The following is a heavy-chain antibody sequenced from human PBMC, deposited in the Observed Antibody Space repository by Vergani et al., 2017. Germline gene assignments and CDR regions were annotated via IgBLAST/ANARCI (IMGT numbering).Heavy chain of an antibody. V-gene: IGHV1-2*02. CDR3: AGTSGSYTTDAFDI. CDR1: GYTFTGYY. J-gene: IGHJ3*02. D-gene: IGHD1-26*01. Sequence: QVQLVQSGAEVKKPGASVKVSCKASGYTFTGYYMHWVRQAPGQGLEWMGWINPNSGGTNYAQKFQGRVTITADESTSTAYMELSSLRSEDTAVYYCAGTSGSYTTDAFDIWGQGTMVTVSS. CDR2: INPNSGGT.